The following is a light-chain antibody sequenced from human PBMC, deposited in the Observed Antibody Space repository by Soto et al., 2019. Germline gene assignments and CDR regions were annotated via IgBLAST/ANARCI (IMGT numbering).Light chain of an antibody. V-gene: IGKV1-39*01. CDR2: AAS. CDR3: QQSYSTPRT. CDR1: QTIITY. Sequence: IQMTHSPSSLPPPLGDGASITSRASQTIITYLNWYQQKPGKAPKLLISAASNLQSGVPSRFSGSGSETEFTLTISSVQPEDFATYYCQQSYSTPRTFGQGTKLEIK. J-gene: IGKJ2*01.